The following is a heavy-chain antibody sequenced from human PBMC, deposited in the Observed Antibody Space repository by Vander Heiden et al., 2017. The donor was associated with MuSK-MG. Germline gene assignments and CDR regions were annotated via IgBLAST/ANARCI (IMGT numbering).Heavy chain of an antibody. V-gene: IGHV3-23*01. J-gene: IGHJ5*02. CDR1: GLTLRSYP. CDR3: AKDGSSIAAAGLDWFDP. D-gene: IGHD6-13*01. CDR2: ISGSGGST. Sequence: EVQLLESGGGLVQRGGALRLSCGDYGLTLRSYPMGWVRQAPGKGLEWVSAISGSGGSTYYADSVKGRFTISRDNSKNTLYLQMNSLRAEDTAVYYCAKDGSSIAAAGLDWFDPWGQGTLVTVSS.